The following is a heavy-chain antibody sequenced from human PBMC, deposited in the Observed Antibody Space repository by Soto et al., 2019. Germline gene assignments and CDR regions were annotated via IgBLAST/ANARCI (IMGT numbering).Heavy chain of an antibody. J-gene: IGHJ4*02. Sequence: QVLLVESGGGVVQPGRSLRLSCAASGFPFSSYVMQWVRQAPGKGLEWVSAISYDGTDNYYADSVKGRFTISRDTSKNTWTLHMTSLRAQDTAAYSCARRNTAGWTSFYYWGQGTLATVPS. D-gene: IGHD6-19*01. CDR2: ISYDGTDN. CDR3: ARRNTAGWTSFYY. CDR1: GFPFSSYV. V-gene: IGHV3-30-3*01.